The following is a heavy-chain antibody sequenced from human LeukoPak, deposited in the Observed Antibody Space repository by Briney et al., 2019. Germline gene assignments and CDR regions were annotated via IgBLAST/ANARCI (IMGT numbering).Heavy chain of an antibody. CDR3: ARSLWFGEVTFDY. CDR1: GGSISSSSYY. CDR2: IYYSGST. Sequence: SETLSLTCTVSGGSISSSSYYWGWIRQPPGKGLEWIGSIYYSGSTYYNPSLKSRVTISVDTSKNQFSLKLSSVTAADTAVYYCARSLWFGEVTFDYWGQGTLVTVSS. V-gene: IGHV4-39*07. D-gene: IGHD3-10*01. J-gene: IGHJ4*02.